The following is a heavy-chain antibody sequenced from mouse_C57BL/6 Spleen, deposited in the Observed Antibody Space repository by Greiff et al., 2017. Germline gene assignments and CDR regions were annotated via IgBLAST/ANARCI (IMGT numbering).Heavy chain of an antibody. CDR1: GFTFSDYG. CDR3: ARKESGYAMDY. CDR2: LSSGSSTI. J-gene: IGHJ4*01. Sequence: EVMLVESGGGLVKPGGSLKLSCAASGFTFSDYGMHWVRQTPEKGLEWVAYLSSGSSTIYYADTLKGRFTLSRDNAKNTLFLQMTSLRSEDTAMYYCARKESGYAMDYWCQGTAVTVSS. V-gene: IGHV5-17*01.